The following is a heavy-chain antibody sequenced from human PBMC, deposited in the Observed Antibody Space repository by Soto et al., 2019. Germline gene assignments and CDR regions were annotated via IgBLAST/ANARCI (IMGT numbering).Heavy chain of an antibody. V-gene: IGHV4-34*01. CDR1: GGSFSGYY. CDR2: INHSGST. D-gene: IGHD3-10*01. Sequence: PSETLSLTCAVYGGSFSGYYWSWIRQPPGKGLEWIGEINHSGSTNYNPSLKSRVTISVDTSKNQFSLKLSSVTAADTAVYYCASRAYYYGSGSSVPGYYYYGMDVWGQGTTVTVSS. CDR3: ASRAYYYGSGSSVPGYYYYGMDV. J-gene: IGHJ6*02.